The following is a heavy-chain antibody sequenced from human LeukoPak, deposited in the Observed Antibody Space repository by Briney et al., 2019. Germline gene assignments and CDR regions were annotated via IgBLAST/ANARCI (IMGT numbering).Heavy chain of an antibody. CDR2: IYTSGST. CDR1: GGSISSGSYY. CDR3: ARGGERYGSSTSCSLDY. Sequence: SETLSLTCTVSGGSISSGSYYWGWIRQPAGKGLEWIARIYTSGSTNYNPSHKSRVTISVDTSKTQFSLKLSSVTAADTAVYYCARGGERYGSSTSCSLDYWGQGTLVTVSS. V-gene: IGHV4-61*02. J-gene: IGHJ4*02. D-gene: IGHD2-2*01.